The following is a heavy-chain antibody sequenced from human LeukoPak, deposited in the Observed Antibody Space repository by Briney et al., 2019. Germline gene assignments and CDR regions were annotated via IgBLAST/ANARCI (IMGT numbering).Heavy chain of an antibody. V-gene: IGHV3-53*01. J-gene: IGHJ3*02. D-gene: IGHD5-12*01. CDR2: LYSTGNT. Sequence: GGSLRLSCAASGFTVSSNYMSWVRQAPGKGLEWVSMLYSTGNTYYADSVKGRFTISTDNSKNTLYLQLNSLRVEDTAVHYCAKYYDAAFDIWGQGTVVTVSS. CDR3: AKYYDAAFDI. CDR1: GFTVSSNY.